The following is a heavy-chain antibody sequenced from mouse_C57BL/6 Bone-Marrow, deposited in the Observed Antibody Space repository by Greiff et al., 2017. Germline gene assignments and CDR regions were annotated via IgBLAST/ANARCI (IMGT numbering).Heavy chain of an antibody. J-gene: IGHJ3*01. CDR3: ALSGSAPRAY. D-gene: IGHD6-1*01. CDR1: GYTFTSYW. Sequence: QVQLQQPGAELVKPGASVKMSCKASGYTFTSYWITWVKQRPGQGLEWIGDIYPGSGSTNYNEKFKSKATLTVDTSSSTAYMQLSSLPSEDSAGYYCALSGSAPRAYGGQGTLVTVSA. V-gene: IGHV1-55*01. CDR2: IYPGSGST.